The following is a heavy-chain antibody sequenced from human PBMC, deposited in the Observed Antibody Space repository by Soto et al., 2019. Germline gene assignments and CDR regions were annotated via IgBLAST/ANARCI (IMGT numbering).Heavy chain of an antibody. CDR2: ISAYNGNT. J-gene: IGHJ4*02. CDR1: GYSFTSYG. V-gene: IGHV1-18*04. CDR3: ARDDSSGLDY. Sequence: XSVKISCKASGYSFTSYGISWVRQAPGQGLEWMGWISAYNGNTNYAQKLQGRVTMTTDTSTSTAYMGLRSLRSDDTAGYYCARDDSSGLDYWGQGSLVTVSS. D-gene: IGHD6-13*01.